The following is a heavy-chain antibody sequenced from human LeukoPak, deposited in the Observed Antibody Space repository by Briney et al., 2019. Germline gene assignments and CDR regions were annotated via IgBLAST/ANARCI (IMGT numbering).Heavy chain of an antibody. CDR2: ISYDGSNK. CDR1: GFTLSSYA. D-gene: IGHD5-24*01. CDR3: ARGRDGYNYGGFDY. J-gene: IGHJ4*02. V-gene: IGHV3-30*04. Sequence: GRSLRLSCAASGFTLSSYAIHWVRQAPGKGLEWVAVISYDGSNKYYADSVKGRFTISRDNSKNTLYLQMNSLRAEDTAVYYCARGRDGYNYGGFDYWGQGTLVTVSS.